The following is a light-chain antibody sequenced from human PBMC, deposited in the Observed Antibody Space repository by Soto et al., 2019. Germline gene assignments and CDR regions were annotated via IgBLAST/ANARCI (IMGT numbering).Light chain of an antibody. CDR1: ISDVGGYNY. J-gene: IGLJ1*01. Sequence: QSALAQPPSSSGSPGQSVTISCTGTISDVGGYNYVSWYQQHPGKAPKLMIYEVSKRPSGVPDRFSGSKSGNTASLTVSGLQAEDEADYYCSSYAGSNNLVFGNGTKVT. CDR2: EVS. V-gene: IGLV2-8*01. CDR3: SSYAGSNNLV.